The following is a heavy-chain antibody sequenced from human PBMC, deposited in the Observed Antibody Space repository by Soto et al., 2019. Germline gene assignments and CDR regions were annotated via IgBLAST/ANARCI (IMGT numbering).Heavy chain of an antibody. CDR1: GGTFSSYA. Sequence: SVKVSCKASGGTFSSYAISWVRQAPGQGLEWMGGIIPIFGTANYAQKFQGRVTITADESTSTAYMELSSLRSEDTAVYYCARGRSRPSTYCSGGSFYQRPYYYYYGMNVWGQGTSVTVSS. CDR3: ARGRSRPSTYCSGGSFYQRPYYYYYGMNV. D-gene: IGHD2-15*01. J-gene: IGHJ6*02. CDR2: IIPIFGTA. V-gene: IGHV1-69*13.